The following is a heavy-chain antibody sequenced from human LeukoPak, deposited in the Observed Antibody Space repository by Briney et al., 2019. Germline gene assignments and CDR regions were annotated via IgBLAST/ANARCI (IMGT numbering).Heavy chain of an antibody. Sequence: PSETLSLTCTVSGGSISSYYWSWIRQPSGKGLEWIGYIYYSGSAKYNPSLKSRVTISVDTSKNQFSLKLTSVTAADTAVYYCARAYSTSRRVNWFDPWGQGTLVTVSS. CDR3: ARAYSTSRRVNWFDP. CDR1: GGSISSYY. J-gene: IGHJ5*02. CDR2: IYYSGSA. D-gene: IGHD6-13*01. V-gene: IGHV4-59*01.